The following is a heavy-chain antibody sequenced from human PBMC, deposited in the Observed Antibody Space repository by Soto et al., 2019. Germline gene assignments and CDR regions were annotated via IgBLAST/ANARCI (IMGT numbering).Heavy chain of an antibody. V-gene: IGHV1-8*01. Sequence: QVQLVQSGAEVKKPGASVKVSCKASGYTFTSYDINWVRQATGQGLEWMGWMNPNSANTGYAQKFQGRVTMTRNTTRSTAYMGLSSLKSEDTAVYYSAREWGRGMALWGQGNGVTVPS. J-gene: IGHJ6*01. D-gene: IGHD3-3*01. CDR3: AREWGRGMAL. CDR2: MNPNSANT. CDR1: GYTFTSYD.